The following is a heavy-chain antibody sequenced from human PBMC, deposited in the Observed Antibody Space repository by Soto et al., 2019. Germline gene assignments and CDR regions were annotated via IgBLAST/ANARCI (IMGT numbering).Heavy chain of an antibody. CDR2: INGSGGST. CDR3: TKAPVVWGSSWYFDL. D-gene: IGHD7-27*01. V-gene: IGHV3-23*01. Sequence: EVQLLESGGGLVQPGGSLRLSCAASGFKFSNSAMTWVRQAPGKGLECVSSINGSGGSTYYADSVKGRFTISRDNSKNTLYLQMNIVGAEDTAVYYCTKAPVVWGSSWYFDLWGRGTLVTVSS. CDR1: GFKFSNSA. J-gene: IGHJ2*01.